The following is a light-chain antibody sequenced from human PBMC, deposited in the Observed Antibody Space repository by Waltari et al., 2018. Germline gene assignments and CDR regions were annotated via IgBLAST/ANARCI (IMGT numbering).Light chain of an antibody. CDR3: QQYGGSPPTT. CDR1: QSVTNNY. Sequence: EIVLTQSPATLSLSPGETATLSCRASQSVTNNYLAWYQQRPGQPPRPLISDASSRATGIPDRFSGSGSGTDFTLAISRLEPEDFAVYYCQQYGGSPPTTFGQGTRLEI. CDR2: DAS. V-gene: IGKV3-20*01. J-gene: IGKJ5*01.